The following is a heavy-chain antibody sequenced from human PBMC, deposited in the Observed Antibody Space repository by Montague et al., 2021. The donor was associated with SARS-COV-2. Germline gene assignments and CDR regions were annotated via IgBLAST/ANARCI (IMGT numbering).Heavy chain of an antibody. Sequence: CAISGDSVPSNSATWNWVRQSPSGGLEWLGRTYYRSKWYNDYAVSVRGRVTINPDTSKNKFSLQLNSVTPEDTAIYYCTSGREGNYDVMDVWGQGTTVTVSS. J-gene: IGHJ6*02. CDR2: TYYRSKWYN. V-gene: IGHV6-1*01. CDR3: TSGREGNYDVMDV. CDR1: GDSVPSNSAT. D-gene: IGHD1-1*01.